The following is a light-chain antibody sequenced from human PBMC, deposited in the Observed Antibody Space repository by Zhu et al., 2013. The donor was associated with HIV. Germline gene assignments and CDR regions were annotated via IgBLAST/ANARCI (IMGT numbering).Light chain of an antibody. Sequence: QAALTQPASVSGSPGQSITITCTGTSSDVGGYKYVSWYQQHPGKAPKLMIYEVITRPSGVSNRFSGSKSGNTASLTISGLQAEDEADYYCCSYAGSSTWVFGGGTKLTVL. CDR2: EVI. J-gene: IGLJ3*02. CDR1: SSDVGGYKY. V-gene: IGLV2-23*02. CDR3: CSYAGSSTWV.